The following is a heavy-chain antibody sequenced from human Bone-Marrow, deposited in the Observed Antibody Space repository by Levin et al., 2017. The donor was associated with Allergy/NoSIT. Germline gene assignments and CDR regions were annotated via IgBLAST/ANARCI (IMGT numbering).Heavy chain of an antibody. Sequence: PGGSLRLSCAASGFTFSSYGMHWVRQAPGTGLEWVAVVWYDDSKRYYTGSVEGRFTISRDNSKNTLYLQMNSLRVEDTAVYYCARDLDYYDDKGYYPGGFDHWGQGTLVTVSS. D-gene: IGHD3-22*01. CDR1: GFTFSSYG. J-gene: IGHJ4*02. V-gene: IGHV3-33*01. CDR2: VWYDDSKR. CDR3: ARDLDYYDDKGYYPGGFDH.